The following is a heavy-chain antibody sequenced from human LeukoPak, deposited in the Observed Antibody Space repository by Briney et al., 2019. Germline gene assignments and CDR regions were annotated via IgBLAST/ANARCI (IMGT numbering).Heavy chain of an antibody. J-gene: IGHJ4*02. CDR3: ARTPAAGTIELDY. D-gene: IGHD6-13*01. V-gene: IGHV3-13*01. CDR2: IGVPGDT. CDR1: GFTFSNHD. Sequence: GGSLRLSRAASGFTFSNHDMHWVRQATGKGLEWVSGIGVPGDTFYPDSVKGRFTISRENAKNSLYLQMHSLRAGDTAVYYCARTPAAGTIELDYWGQGTLVTVSS.